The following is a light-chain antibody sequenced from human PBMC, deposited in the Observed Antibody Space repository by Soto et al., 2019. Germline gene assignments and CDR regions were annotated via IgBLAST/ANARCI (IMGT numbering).Light chain of an antibody. CDR2: EVT. Sequence: QSVLTQPPSASGSPGQSVTISCTGTSSDVGAYKYVSWYQQYPGKAPKLMLYEVTKRPSGVPERFSGSKSGNTASLTVSGLQAEDEADYYCTSYVGNDIWVFGGGTKLTVL. V-gene: IGLV2-8*01. J-gene: IGLJ3*02. CDR1: SSDVGAYKY. CDR3: TSYVGNDIWV.